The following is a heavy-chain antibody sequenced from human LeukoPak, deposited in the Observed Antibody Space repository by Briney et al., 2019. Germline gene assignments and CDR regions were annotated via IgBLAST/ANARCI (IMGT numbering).Heavy chain of an antibody. D-gene: IGHD4-17*01. CDR3: ASHGDYVYNWFDP. J-gene: IGHJ5*02. CDR2: ISSSSSSTI. V-gene: IGHV3-48*01. Sequence: GGSLRLSCAASGFTFSSYSMNWVCQAPGKGLEWVSYISSSSSSTIYYADSVKGRFTISRDNAKNSLYLQMNSLRAEDTAVYYCASHGDYVYNWFDPWGQGTLVTVSS. CDR1: GFTFSSYS.